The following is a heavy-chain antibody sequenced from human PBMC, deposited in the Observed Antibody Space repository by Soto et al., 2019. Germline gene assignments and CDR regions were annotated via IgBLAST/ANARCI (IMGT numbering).Heavy chain of an antibody. CDR2: INPSGGST. J-gene: IGHJ3*02. D-gene: IGHD2-15*01. Sequence: ASVKVSCKASGYTFTSYYMHWVRQAPGQGLEWMGIINPSGGSTSYAQKFQGRVTMTRDTSTSTVYMELSSLRSEDTAVYYCALLCSGGSCYLGNDAFDIWGQGTMVT. CDR1: GYTFTSYY. V-gene: IGHV1-46*03. CDR3: ALLCSGGSCYLGNDAFDI.